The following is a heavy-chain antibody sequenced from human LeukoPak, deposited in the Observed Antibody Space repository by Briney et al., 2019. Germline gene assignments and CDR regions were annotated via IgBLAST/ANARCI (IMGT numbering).Heavy chain of an antibody. D-gene: IGHD6-19*01. CDR3: AWDSGGYPDF. V-gene: IGHV5-51*01. Sequence: GESLKISCKGTGYSFSDHWIGWVRQTPGKGLEWMGIIYPGNSETRYSPSFQGQVTISADKSISAAYLQWSNLKASDTAMYFCAWDSGGYPDFCGQGTLVTVTS. CDR2: IYPGNSET. J-gene: IGHJ4*02. CDR1: GYSFSDHW.